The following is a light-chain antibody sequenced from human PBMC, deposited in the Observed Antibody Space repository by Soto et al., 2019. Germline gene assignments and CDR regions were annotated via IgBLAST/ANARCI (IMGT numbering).Light chain of an antibody. Sequence: QSVLTQPPSVSAAPGQKVTISCSGSSSNIGNNYVSWYQQLPGTAPKLLIYDNNKRPSGIPVRYSGSKSGTSATLGITGLQTGDEADYYCGTWDSSLSGVFGGGTKLTVL. J-gene: IGLJ2*01. CDR1: SSNIGNNY. CDR2: DNN. V-gene: IGLV1-51*01. CDR3: GTWDSSLSGV.